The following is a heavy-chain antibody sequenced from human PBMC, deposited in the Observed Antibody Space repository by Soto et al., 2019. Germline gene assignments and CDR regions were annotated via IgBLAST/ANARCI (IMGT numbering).Heavy chain of an antibody. D-gene: IGHD3-10*01. Sequence: PGGSLRLSCAASGFTFSSYAMSWVRQAPGKGLEWVSAISGSGGSTYYAGSVKGRFTISRDNSKNTLYLQMNSLGAEDTAVYYCVKDNMVRGVIGYYDYWGQGTLVTFSS. CDR2: ISGSGGST. V-gene: IGHV3-23*01. CDR1: GFTFSSYA. J-gene: IGHJ4*02. CDR3: VKDNMVRGVIGYYDY.